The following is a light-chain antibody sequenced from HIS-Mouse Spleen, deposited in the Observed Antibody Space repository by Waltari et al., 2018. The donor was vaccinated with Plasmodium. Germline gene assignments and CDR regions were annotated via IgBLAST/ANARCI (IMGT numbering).Light chain of an antibody. CDR2: RDS. Sequence: SYELTQPLSVSVALGQTARITCGGNNIGSKNVHWYQQKPGQAPVQVIYRDSNRPSGIPEQFSGSSSGNTATLTISRAQAGDEADYYCQVWDSSTVVFGGGTKLTVL. CDR3: QVWDSSTVV. V-gene: IGLV3-9*01. J-gene: IGLJ2*01. CDR1: NIGSKN.